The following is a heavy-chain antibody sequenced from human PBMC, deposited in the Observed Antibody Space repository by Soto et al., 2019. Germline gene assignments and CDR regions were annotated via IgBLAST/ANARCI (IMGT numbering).Heavy chain of an antibody. CDR3: ARQNLVIRAFDY. CDR1: GGSISSSSSY. J-gene: IGHJ4*02. D-gene: IGHD3-22*01. CDR2: IYYTGST. V-gene: IGHV4-39*01. Sequence: QLQLQESGPGLVKPSETLSLTCTVFGGSISSSSSYWAWIRQPPGKGLEWVGSIYYTGSTYYNPSLKSRVIISVDTYKNQFSLKLSSVTAADTAVYYCARQNLVIRAFDYWGQGTLVTVSS.